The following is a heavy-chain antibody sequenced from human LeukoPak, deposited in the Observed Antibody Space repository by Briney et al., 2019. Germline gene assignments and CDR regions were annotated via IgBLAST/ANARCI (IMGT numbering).Heavy chain of an antibody. CDR3: ATVGYSSGWYQIYYFDY. J-gene: IGHJ4*02. V-gene: IGHV4-34*01. D-gene: IGHD6-19*01. Sequence: PSETLSLTCAVYGGSFSGYYWSWIRQPPGKGLEWIGEINHSGSTNYNPSLKSRVTISVDTSKNQFSLKLSSVTAADTAVYYCATVGYSSGWYQIYYFDYWGQGILVTVSS. CDR1: GGSFSGYY. CDR2: INHSGST.